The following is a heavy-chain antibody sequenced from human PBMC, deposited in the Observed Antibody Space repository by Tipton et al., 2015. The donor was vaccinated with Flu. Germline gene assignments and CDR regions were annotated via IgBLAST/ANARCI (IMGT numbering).Heavy chain of an antibody. CDR3: ASGGGLLFSLAFDI. V-gene: IGHV1-46*01. Sequence: QLVQSGPEEKRPGASVRISCKASGYSFSNYYVHWVRQAPRQGLEWMGIVDPSGDNTFYAKKFRARVTVTTDTSTSTAYMELRSLRSDDTAVYYCASGGGLLFSLAFDIWGQGTMVTVSS. CDR1: GYSFSNYY. D-gene: IGHD2-21*01. CDR2: VDPSGDNT. J-gene: IGHJ3*02.